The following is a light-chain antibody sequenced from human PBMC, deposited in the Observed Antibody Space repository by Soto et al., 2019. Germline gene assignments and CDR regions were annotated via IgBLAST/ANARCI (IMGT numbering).Light chain of an antibody. Sequence: IQMTQSPSSLSASVGDRVTISCRASQGIGNALGWYQQKPGKAPKLLIYKASSLESGVPSRFSGSGSGTEFTLTISSLQPDDSATYYCQQYDAGSWTFGQGTKVDIK. CDR2: KAS. CDR1: QGIGNA. CDR3: QQYDAGSWT. V-gene: IGKV1-5*03. J-gene: IGKJ1*01.